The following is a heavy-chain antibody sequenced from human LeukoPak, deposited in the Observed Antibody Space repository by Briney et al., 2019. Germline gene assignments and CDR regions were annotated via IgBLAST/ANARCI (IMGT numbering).Heavy chain of an antibody. J-gene: IGHJ4*02. Sequence: SETLSLACAVSGYSISSGYYWGWIRQPPGKGLEWIGSIYHSGSTYYNPSLKSRVTISVDTSKNQFSLKLSSVTAADTAVYYCARDDLRIWFEPAGFDYWGQGTLVTVSS. CDR2: IYHSGST. V-gene: IGHV4-38-2*02. CDR1: GYSISSGYY. D-gene: IGHD3-10*01. CDR3: ARDDLRIWFEPAGFDY.